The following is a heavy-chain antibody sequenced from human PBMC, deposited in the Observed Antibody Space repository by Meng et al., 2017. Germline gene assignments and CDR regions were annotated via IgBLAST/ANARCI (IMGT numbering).Heavy chain of an antibody. Sequence: ASVKVSCKASGYTFTSYYMHWVRQAPGQGLEWMGIINPSGSSTSYAQKFQGRVTMTKDTSTSTVYMELSSLRSEDTAVYYCARATAAGRHFDYWGQGTLVTVSS. CDR2: INPSGSST. V-gene: IGHV1-46*01. J-gene: IGHJ4*02. D-gene: IGHD6-6*01. CDR1: GYTFTSYY. CDR3: ARATAAGRHFDY.